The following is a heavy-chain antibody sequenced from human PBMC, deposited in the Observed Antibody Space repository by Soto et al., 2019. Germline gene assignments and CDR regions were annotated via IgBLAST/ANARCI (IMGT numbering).Heavy chain of an antibody. Sequence: QVQLVESGGGVVQPGRSLRLSCAASGFTFSSYGMHWVRQAPGKGLEWVAVISYDGSNKYYVDSVKGRFTISRDNSKNTRYLQMNSLRAEDMAVYYCAMGGGSGWYGGIDYWGQGTLVTVSS. CDR1: GFTFSSYG. CDR2: ISYDGSNK. CDR3: AMGGGSGWYGGIDY. V-gene: IGHV3-30*03. D-gene: IGHD6-19*01. J-gene: IGHJ4*02.